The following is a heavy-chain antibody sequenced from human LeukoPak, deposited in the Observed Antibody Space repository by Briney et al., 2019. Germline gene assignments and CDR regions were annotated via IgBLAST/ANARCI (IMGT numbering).Heavy chain of an antibody. CDR2: INHSGST. Sequence: PSETLSLTCAVYGGSFSGYYWSWIRQPPGKGLEWIGEINHSGSTNYNPSLKSRVTISVDMSKNQFSLKLSSVTAADTAVYYCARGGGYNWNCFNWFDPWGQGTLVTVSS. D-gene: IGHD1-7*01. V-gene: IGHV4-34*01. CDR1: GGSFSGYY. J-gene: IGHJ5*02. CDR3: ARGGGYNWNCFNWFDP.